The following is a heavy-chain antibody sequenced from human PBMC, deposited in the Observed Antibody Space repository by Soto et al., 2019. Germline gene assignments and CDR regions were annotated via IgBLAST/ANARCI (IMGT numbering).Heavy chain of an antibody. J-gene: IGHJ4*02. CDR3: ARRIDPDY. CDR2: IHAGNGNT. V-gene: IGHV1-3*01. CDR1: GYTFAFYT. Sequence: ASVKLSCKASGYTFAFYTVHWVRQAPGQRLEWMGWIHAGNGNTKYSQRFQDKITITRDTSATTVFMEMSSLTFEDTAVYYCARRIDPDYWGQGTLVTVSS. D-gene: IGHD1-26*01.